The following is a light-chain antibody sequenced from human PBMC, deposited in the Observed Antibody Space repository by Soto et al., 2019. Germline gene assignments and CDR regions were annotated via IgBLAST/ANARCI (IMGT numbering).Light chain of an antibody. J-gene: IGKJ2*01. CDR3: QQYGSSPPTYT. V-gene: IGKV3-20*01. CDR2: GAS. Sequence: EIVSTQSLGALSLSPGERATLSCRASQSVSSSYLAWYQQKPGQAPRLLIYGASSRATGIPDRFSGSGSGTDFTLTISRLEPEXFAVYYCQQYGSSPPTYTFGQGTKVDIK. CDR1: QSVSSSY.